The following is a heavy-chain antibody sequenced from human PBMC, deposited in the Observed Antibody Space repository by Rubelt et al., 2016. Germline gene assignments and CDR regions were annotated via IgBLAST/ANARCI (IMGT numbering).Heavy chain of an antibody. Sequence: QVQLQQWGAGLLKPSETLSLTCAVYGGSFSGYYWSWIRQPPGKGLEWIGEINHSGSTNYNPSLKSRVTISVDTSNTQFSRKLSFVTAADTAVYYCASVQVVPAAIGDDAFDIWGQGTMVTVSS. V-gene: IGHV4-34*01. CDR3: ASVQVVPAAIGDDAFDI. CDR2: INHSGST. D-gene: IGHD2-2*01. J-gene: IGHJ3*02. CDR1: GGSFSGYY.